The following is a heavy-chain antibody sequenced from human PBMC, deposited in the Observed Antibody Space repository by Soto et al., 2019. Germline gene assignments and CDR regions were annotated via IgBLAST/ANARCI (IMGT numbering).Heavy chain of an antibody. D-gene: IGHD3-10*01. CDR1: GGTFSSYA. Sequence: ASVKVSCKASGGTFSSYAISWVRQAPGQGLEWMGGIIPIFGTANYAQKFQGRVTITADESTSTAYMELSSLRSEDTAVYYCARGGYGSGSYPIPHYYYYGMDVWGQGTTVTVSS. CDR2: IIPIFGTA. J-gene: IGHJ6*02. CDR3: ARGGYGSGSYPIPHYYYYGMDV. V-gene: IGHV1-69*13.